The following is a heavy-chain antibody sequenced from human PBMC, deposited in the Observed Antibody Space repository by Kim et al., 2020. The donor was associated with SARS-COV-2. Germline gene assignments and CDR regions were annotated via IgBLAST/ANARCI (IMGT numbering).Heavy chain of an antibody. CDR1: GGSVSSANW. J-gene: IGHJ4*02. CDR3: ARDWGLVQGVLEY. V-gene: IGHV4-4*02. CDR2: ISHSGNA. D-gene: IGHD3-10*01. Sequence: SETLSLTCAVSGGSVSSANWWTWVRQSPKTGLEWIGEISHSGNANYNPSLKSRVTISIDKSKNHFSLKLSSVTAADTAVYYCARDWGLVQGVLEYWGQGTPVSVSS.